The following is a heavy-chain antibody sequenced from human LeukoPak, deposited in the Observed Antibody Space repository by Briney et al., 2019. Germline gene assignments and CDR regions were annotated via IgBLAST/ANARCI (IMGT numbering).Heavy chain of an antibody. CDR3: AVNRIAARPFFDY. D-gene: IGHD6-6*01. Sequence: SSVKVASQASADTFSSYAISWVGQAPGRGLEWTVRIIPIISIANSAQKCQGGVTITADKSTSTAYMELRRLRPEDTAVYSCAVNRIAARPFFDYWGEGELVTVSP. V-gene: IGHV1-69*04. J-gene: IGHJ4*02. CDR1: ADTFSSYA. CDR2: IIPIISIA.